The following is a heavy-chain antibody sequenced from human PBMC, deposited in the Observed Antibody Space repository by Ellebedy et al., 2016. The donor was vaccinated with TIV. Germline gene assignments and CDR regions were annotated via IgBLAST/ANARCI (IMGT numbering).Heavy chain of an antibody. Sequence: GSLRLSCTVSGGSISSYYWSWIRQPAGKGLEWIGRVYTSGTTSYNPSLESRVTMSVDTSKNQFSLKLSSVTAADTAVYYCARGRSGSYYFDYWGQGTLVTVSS. CDR3: ARGRSGSYYFDY. V-gene: IGHV4-4*07. CDR1: GGSISSYY. J-gene: IGHJ4*02. CDR2: VYTSGTT. D-gene: IGHD3-10*01.